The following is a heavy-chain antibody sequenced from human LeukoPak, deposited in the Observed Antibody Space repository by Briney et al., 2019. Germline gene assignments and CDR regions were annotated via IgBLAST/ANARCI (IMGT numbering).Heavy chain of an antibody. CDR3: ARGAIVGATKLKFGY. Sequence: SVKVSCKASGGTFSSYAISWVRQAPGQGLEGMGGIIPIFGTANYAQKFQGRVTITADKSTSTAYMELSSLRSEDTAVYYCARGAIVGATKLKFGYWGQGTLVTVSS. D-gene: IGHD1-26*01. V-gene: IGHV1-69*06. J-gene: IGHJ4*02. CDR1: GGTFSSYA. CDR2: IIPIFGTA.